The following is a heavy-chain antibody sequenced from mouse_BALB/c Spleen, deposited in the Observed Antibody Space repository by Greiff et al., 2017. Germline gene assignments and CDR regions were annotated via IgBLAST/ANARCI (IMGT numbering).Heavy chain of an antibody. D-gene: IGHD2-1*01. Sequence: QVQLQQPGAELVKPGAPVKLSCKASGYTFTSYWMNWVKQRPGRGLEWIGRIDPSDSETHYNQKFKDKATLTVDKSSSTAYIQLSSLTSEDSAVYYCARRGDGNPFAYWGQGTLVTVSA. V-gene: IGHV1-69*02. CDR1: GYTFTSYW. CDR2: IDPSDSET. J-gene: IGHJ3*01. CDR3: ARRGDGNPFAY.